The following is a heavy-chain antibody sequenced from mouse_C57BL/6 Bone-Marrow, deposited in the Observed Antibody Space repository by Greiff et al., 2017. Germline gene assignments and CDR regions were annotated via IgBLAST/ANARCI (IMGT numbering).Heavy chain of an antibody. CDR1: GYTFTSYW. V-gene: IGHV1-59*01. CDR2: IDPSDSYT. D-gene: IGHD2-3*01. Sequence: QVQLQQPGAELVRPGTSVKLSCKASGYTFTSYWMHWVKQRPGQGLEWIGVIDPSDSYTNYNQKFKGKATLTVDTSSSTAYMQLSSVTSEDSAVYYCARGYYDYWGQGTTLTVSS. CDR3: ARGYYDY. J-gene: IGHJ2*01.